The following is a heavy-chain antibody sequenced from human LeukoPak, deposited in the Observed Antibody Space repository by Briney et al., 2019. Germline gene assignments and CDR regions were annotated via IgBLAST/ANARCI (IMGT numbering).Heavy chain of an antibody. CDR1: GGSISSYY. CDR3: AIWVVTATAEYFRH. Sequence: SETLSLTCTVSGGSISSYYWSWIRQPPGKGLEWIGYIYTSGSTNYNPSLKSRVTISVDTSKNQFSLKLSSVTAADTAVYYCAIWVVTATAEYFRHWGQGTPVTVSS. J-gene: IGHJ1*01. V-gene: IGHV4-4*09. D-gene: IGHD2-21*02. CDR2: IYTSGST.